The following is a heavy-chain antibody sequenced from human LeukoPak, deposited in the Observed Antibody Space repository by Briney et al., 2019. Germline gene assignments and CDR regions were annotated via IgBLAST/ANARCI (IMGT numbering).Heavy chain of an antibody. J-gene: IGHJ4*02. Sequence: GGSLRLSCAASGFTFSSYGMHWVRQAPGKGLEWVAFIRYDGSNKYYADSVKGRFTISRDSSKNTLYLQMNSLRAEDTAVYYCAKDYCSSTSCYTDYWGQGTLVTVSS. V-gene: IGHV3-30*02. CDR1: GFTFSSYG. D-gene: IGHD2-2*02. CDR2: IRYDGSNK. CDR3: AKDYCSSTSCYTDY.